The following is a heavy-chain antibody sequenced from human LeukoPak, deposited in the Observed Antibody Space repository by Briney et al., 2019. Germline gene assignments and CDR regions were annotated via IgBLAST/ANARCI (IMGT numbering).Heavy chain of an antibody. CDR2: IYYSGST. J-gene: IGHJ5*02. D-gene: IGHD5-12*01. CDR1: GGSISSYY. V-gene: IGHV4-59*01. Sequence: SETLSLTCTVSGGSISSYYWSWIRQPPGKGLEWIGYIYYSGSTNYNPSLKSRVTISVDTSKNQFSLKLSSVTAADTAVYYCARVRGYSGYDYATITPFWFDPWGQGTLATVSS. CDR3: ARVRGYSGYDYATITPFWFDP.